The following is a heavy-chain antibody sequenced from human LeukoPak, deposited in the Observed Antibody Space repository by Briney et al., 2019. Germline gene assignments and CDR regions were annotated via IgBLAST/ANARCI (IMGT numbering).Heavy chain of an antibody. V-gene: IGHV1-69*05. J-gene: IGHJ3*02. CDR2: IIPIFGTA. D-gene: IGHD2-2*01. Sequence: SVKVSCKASGGTFSSYAISWVRQAPGQGLEWMGGIIPIFGTANYAQKFQGRVTMTTDTSTSTAYMELRSLRSDDTAVYYCARDRDIVVVPAAPTGDAFDIWGQGTMVTVSS. CDR3: ARDRDIVVVPAAPTGDAFDI. CDR1: GGTFSSYA.